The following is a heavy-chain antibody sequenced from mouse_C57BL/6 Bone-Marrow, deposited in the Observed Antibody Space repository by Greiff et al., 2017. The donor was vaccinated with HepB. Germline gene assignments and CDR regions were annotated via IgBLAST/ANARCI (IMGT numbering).Heavy chain of an antibody. CDR1: GYTFTSYW. J-gene: IGHJ3*01. CDR3: AIGAGFAY. Sequence: VQLQQPGAELVKPGASVKVSCKASGYTFTSYWMHWVKQRPGQGLEWIGRIHPSDSDTNYNQKFKGKATLTVDKSSSTAYVQLSSLTSEDSAVYYCAIGAGFAYGGQGTRVTVSA. V-gene: IGHV1-74*01. CDR2: IHPSDSDT.